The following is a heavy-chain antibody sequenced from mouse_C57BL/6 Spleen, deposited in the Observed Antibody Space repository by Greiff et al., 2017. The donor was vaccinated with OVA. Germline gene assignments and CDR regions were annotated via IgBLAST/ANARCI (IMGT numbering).Heavy chain of an antibody. CDR2: IYPSDSET. D-gene: IGHD2-5*01. CDR1: GYTFTSYW. CDR3: ARVNMGSNYPYYAMDY. V-gene: IGHV1-61*01. Sequence: QVQLQQPGAELVRPGSSVKLSCKASGYTFTSYWMDWVKQRPGQGLEWIGNIYPSDSETHYNQKFKDKATLTVDNSSSTAYMQLSSLTSEDSAVYYCARVNMGSNYPYYAMDYWGQGTSVTVSS. J-gene: IGHJ4*01.